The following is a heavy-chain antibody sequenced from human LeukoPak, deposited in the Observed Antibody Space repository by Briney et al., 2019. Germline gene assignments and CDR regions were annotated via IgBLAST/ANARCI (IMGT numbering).Heavy chain of an antibody. J-gene: IGHJ5*02. CDR1: GYTFTSYG. CDR3: TGLGELSP. D-gene: IGHD3-16*02. V-gene: IGHV1-18*01. CDR2: ISAYNGNT. Sequence: ASVKVSCKASGYTFTSYGISWVRQAPGQGLEWMGWISAYNGNTNYAQKLQGRVTMTRNTSISTAYMELSSLRSEDTAVYYCTGLGELSPWGQGTLVTVSS.